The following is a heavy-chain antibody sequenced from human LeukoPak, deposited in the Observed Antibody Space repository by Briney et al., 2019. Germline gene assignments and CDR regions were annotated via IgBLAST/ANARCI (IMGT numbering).Heavy chain of an antibody. Sequence: SETLSLTCTVSGSSISSYYWSWIRQPAGKGLEWIGRIYTSGSTNYNPSLKSRVTMSVDTSKNQFSLKLSSVTAADTAVYYCASQKGFGEPHKIWFDPWGQGTLVTVSS. D-gene: IGHD3-10*01. J-gene: IGHJ5*02. CDR1: GSSISSYY. CDR2: IYTSGST. V-gene: IGHV4-4*07. CDR3: ASQKGFGEPHKIWFDP.